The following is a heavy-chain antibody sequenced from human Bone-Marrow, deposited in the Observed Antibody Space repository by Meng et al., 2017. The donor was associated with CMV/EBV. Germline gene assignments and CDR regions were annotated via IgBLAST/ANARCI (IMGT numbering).Heavy chain of an antibody. D-gene: IGHD2-2*02. Sequence: SVKVSCKASGGTFSSYAISWVRQAPGQGLEWMGGIIPILGIANYAQKFQGRVTITADKSTSTAYMELSSLRSEDTAVYYCASFCSSTSCYTRWFDPWGQGNLVTVSS. CDR2: IIPILGIA. V-gene: IGHV1-69*10. CDR1: GGTFSSYA. CDR3: ASFCSSTSCYTRWFDP. J-gene: IGHJ5*02.